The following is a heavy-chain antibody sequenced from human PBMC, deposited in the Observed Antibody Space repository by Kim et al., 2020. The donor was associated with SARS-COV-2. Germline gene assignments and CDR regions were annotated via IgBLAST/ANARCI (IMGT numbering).Heavy chain of an antibody. Sequence: GGSLRLSCAASGFTFSSYWMHWVRQVPGKGLVWVSRINSDGSSTSYADSVKGRFTISRDSAENTLYLQMNSLRAEDTAVYYCARGAEASLTTGAFDIWGQGTMGTVSS. CDR1: GFTFSSYW. J-gene: IGHJ3*02. CDR2: INSDGSST. D-gene: IGHD4-17*01. CDR3: ARGAEASLTTGAFDI. V-gene: IGHV3-74*01.